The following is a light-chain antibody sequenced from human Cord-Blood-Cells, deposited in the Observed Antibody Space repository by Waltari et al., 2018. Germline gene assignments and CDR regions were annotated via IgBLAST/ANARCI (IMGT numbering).Light chain of an antibody. CDR3: CSYAGSSTWV. CDR2: ECS. Sequence: QSALTQPASVSGSPGQSITIPCTGTSSDVGSYNLVSWYKQHPGTAPTLMIYECSKLPLFVSPLFSVFKSGNTASLTISWLQAEAGARSYFCSYAGSSTWVFGGGTKLTVL. V-gene: IGLV2-23*01. CDR1: SSDVGSYNL. J-gene: IGLJ3*02.